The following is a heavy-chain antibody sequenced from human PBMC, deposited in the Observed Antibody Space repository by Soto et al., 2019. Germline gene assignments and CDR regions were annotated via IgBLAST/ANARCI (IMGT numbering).Heavy chain of an antibody. CDR2: MNQDGNER. Sequence: EVQLVESGGGLVQPGGSLRLSCGVSGFTFGDYWMTWVRRAPGKGLEWVANMNQDGNERFYVDSVKGRFTISRDNAKNSLYLQMNSLRAEDTAVYYCASLRISYAVDVWGQGTTVTVSS. V-gene: IGHV3-7*05. CDR3: ASLRISYAVDV. J-gene: IGHJ6*02. CDR1: GFTFGDYW. D-gene: IGHD3-10*01.